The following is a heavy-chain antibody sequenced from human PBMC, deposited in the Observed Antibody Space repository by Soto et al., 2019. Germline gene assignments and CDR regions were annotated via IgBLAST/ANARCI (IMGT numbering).Heavy chain of an antibody. J-gene: IGHJ5*02. CDR1: GYSFTSYA. CDR3: ARGIKYGAYSRWFDP. Sequence: ASVKVSCKASGYSFTSYAIHWMRQAPGQRLEWMGWMNPNSGNTGYVQKFQGRVTMTRDTSISTAYMELSSLRSEDSAVYFCARGIKYGAYSRWFDPWGQGTLVTVSS. CDR2: MNPNSGNT. D-gene: IGHD4-17*01. V-gene: IGHV1-8*02.